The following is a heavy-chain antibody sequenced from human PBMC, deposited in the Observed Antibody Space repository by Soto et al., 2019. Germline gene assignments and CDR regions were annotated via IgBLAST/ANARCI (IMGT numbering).Heavy chain of an antibody. CDR3: AADGWLPGFDY. D-gene: IGHD5-12*01. V-gene: IGHV1-69*05. CDR2: ITPMFGTS. CDR1: GGTFSNYA. J-gene: IGHJ4*02. Sequence: ASVKVSCKAAGGTFSNYASNLVRQAPGQGLELMGAITPMFGTSNYAQKFPERVTIARGMSTRTAYMGLSSLKTGDTAVYCCAADGWLPGFDYWGQGTLVTVSS.